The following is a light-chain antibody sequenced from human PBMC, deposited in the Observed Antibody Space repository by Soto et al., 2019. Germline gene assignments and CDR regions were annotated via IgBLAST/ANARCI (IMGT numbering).Light chain of an antibody. J-gene: IGKJ4*01. CDR3: QQYNFWPPLT. Sequence: EIVMTQSPATLSVSPGERATLSCRASQSVNSNLAWYRQKPGQAPRLLISDASTRATGVPARFSGSGSGTDFTLTISSLQSEDSGIYYCQQYNFWPPLTFGGGTKVDIK. V-gene: IGKV3-15*01. CDR2: DAS. CDR1: QSVNSN.